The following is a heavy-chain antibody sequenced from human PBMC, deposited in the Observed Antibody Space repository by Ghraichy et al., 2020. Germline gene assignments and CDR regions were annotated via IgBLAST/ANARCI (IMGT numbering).Heavy chain of an antibody. CDR3: ASLGGTYDY. J-gene: IGHJ4*02. CDR1: GGSISSYY. V-gene: IGHV4-59*01. CDR2: ISTSGVT. Sequence: SETLSLTCTVSGGSISSYYWSWIRQPPGKGLEWIGYISTSGVTNYNPSLRSRVTISVDTSKNQFSLKLRSVTAADTAVYYCASLGGTYDYWCQGTPVTVSA. D-gene: IGHD3-16*01.